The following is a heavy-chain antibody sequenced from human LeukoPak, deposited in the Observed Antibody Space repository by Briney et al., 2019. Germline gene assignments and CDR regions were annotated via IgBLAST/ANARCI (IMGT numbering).Heavy chain of an antibody. J-gene: IGHJ4*02. CDR3: ARGGYDFWSGYSALDY. CDR1: GFTFSSYE. V-gene: IGHV3-48*03. Sequence: GGSLRLSCAASGFTFSSYEMNWVRQAPGKGLEWVSYISSSGSTIYYADSVKGRFTISRHNAKHSLYLQMNSLTAADTAVYYCARGGYDFWSGYSALDYWGQGTLVTVSS. CDR2: ISSSGSTI. D-gene: IGHD3-3*01.